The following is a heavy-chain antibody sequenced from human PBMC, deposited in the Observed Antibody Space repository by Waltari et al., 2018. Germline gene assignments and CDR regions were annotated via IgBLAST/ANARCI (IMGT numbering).Heavy chain of an antibody. CDR1: GGSFTSHY. V-gene: IGHV4-59*08. CDR3: ARLVNFCSGFDS. Sequence: QVLLQESGPGLVRPSETLSLTCNVSGGSFTSHYWRWIRQSPGKGLELIGYVYYLENPNYNPPLKSRVTISADTSKNQFFRKLTSVTAADTAVYYCARLVNFCSGFDSWGQGTRVTVSS. D-gene: IGHD3-3*01. J-gene: IGHJ4*02. CDR2: VYYLENP.